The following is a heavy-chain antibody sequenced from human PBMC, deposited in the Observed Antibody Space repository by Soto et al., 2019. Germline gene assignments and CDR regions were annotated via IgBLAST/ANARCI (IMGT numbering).Heavy chain of an antibody. J-gene: IGHJ4*02. Sequence: PGGSLRLSCTASGFIFSSYAINWVRRAPGKGLEWLSGISGRGGNTYYADSVKGRFTISRDNSRNTLYLQMDSLRVEDSAVYSCAKAGCSGGTCYLYYFDYWGQGALVTVSS. D-gene: IGHD2-15*01. CDR3: AKAGCSGGTCYLYYFDY. CDR2: ISGRGGNT. CDR1: GFIFSSYA. V-gene: IGHV3-23*01.